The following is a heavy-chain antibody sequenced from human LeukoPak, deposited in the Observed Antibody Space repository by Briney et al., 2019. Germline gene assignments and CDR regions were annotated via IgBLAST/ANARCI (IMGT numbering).Heavy chain of an antibody. CDR2: IYTSGST. CDR3: ARDTAIIGPM. Sequence: SQTLSLTCTVSGGSISSGSYYWSWIRQPAGKGLEWIGRIYTSGSTNYNPSLKSRVTISVDTSKNQFSLKLSSVTAADTAVYYCARDTAIIGPMWGQGTLVTVSS. D-gene: IGHD5-18*01. J-gene: IGHJ4*02. CDR1: GGSISSGSYY. V-gene: IGHV4-61*02.